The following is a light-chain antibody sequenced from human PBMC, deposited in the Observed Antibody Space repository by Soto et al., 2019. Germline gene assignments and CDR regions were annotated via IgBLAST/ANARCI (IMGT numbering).Light chain of an antibody. CDR1: QSVSSN. V-gene: IGKV3-15*01. Sequence: EAVMTQSPATLSVSPGERPTLSCRASQSVSSNLAWYQQKPGQAPRLLIYDASTRATGIPARFTGSGSGTEFTLTISSLQSEDFAVYYCQQYNTWPLAFGRATKVAIK. CDR3: QQYNTWPLA. J-gene: IGKJ3*01. CDR2: DAS.